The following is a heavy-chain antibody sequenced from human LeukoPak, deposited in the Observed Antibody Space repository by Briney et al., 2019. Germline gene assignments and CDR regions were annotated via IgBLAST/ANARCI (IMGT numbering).Heavy chain of an antibody. Sequence: PSETLSLTCTVSGGSISSSSYYWGWIRQPPGKGLEWIGSIYYSGSTYYNPSLKSRVTISVDTSKNQFSLKLSSVTAADTAVYYCARAYSYLARGYHRSLPFDYWGQGTLVTVSS. CDR1: GGSISSSSYY. V-gene: IGHV4-39*01. D-gene: IGHD3-10*01. CDR3: ARAYSYLARGYHRSLPFDY. CDR2: IYYSGST. J-gene: IGHJ4*02.